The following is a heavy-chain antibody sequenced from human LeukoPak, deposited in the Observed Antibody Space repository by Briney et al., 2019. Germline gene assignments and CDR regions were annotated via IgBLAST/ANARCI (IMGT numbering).Heavy chain of an antibody. CDR3: VRDTGVSAYNDY. D-gene: IGHD2-8*02. CDR1: GFTFSGNT. J-gene: IGHJ4*02. CDR2: IGGSGGRT. Sequence: PGGPLSFSCAAPGFTFSGNTRTGVRQAPGKGLKWVSAIGGSGGRTDYADAVKGRFTISRDNPRNTLYLQMTSLRAEDTAVYYCVRDTGVSAYNDYWGQGTLVTVSS. V-gene: IGHV3-23*01.